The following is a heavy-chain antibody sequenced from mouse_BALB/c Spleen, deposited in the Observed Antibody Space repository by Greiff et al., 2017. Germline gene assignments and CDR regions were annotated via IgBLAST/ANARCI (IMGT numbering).Heavy chain of an antibody. CDR2: ISYSGST. CDR1: GYSITSDYA. V-gene: IGHV3-2*02. Sequence: EVHLVESGPGLVKPSQSLSLTCTVTGYSITSDYAWNWIRQFPGNKLEWMGYISYSGSTSYNPSLKSRISITRDTSKNQFFLQLNSVTTEDTATYYCARGRAYWGQGTLVTVSA. CDR3: ARGRAY. J-gene: IGHJ3*01.